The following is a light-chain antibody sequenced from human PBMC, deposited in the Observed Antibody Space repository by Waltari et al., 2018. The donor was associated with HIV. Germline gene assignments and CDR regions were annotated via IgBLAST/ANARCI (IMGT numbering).Light chain of an antibody. J-gene: IGLJ3*02. CDR1: SSNIGTHS. Sequence: QSLLTQPPSASGAPGQKVTITCSGSSSNIGTHSVYWYQHFPGSAPTLLIYSDSKPPPLVADRFSASKSGTSASLAIRGLLFDDEAVYYCSTWDDSLIGRVFGGGTRLTVL. CDR3: STWDDSLIGRV. V-gene: IGLV1-44*01. CDR2: SDS.